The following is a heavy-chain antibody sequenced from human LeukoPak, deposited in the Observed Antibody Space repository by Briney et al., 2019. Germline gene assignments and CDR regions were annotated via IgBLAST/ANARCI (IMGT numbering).Heavy chain of an antibody. CDR2: LYLVDSDT. V-gene: IGHV5-51*01. Sequence: GEPRKTSGKGSGYRFTSNCRGWLGKLPGKGRNGLGILYLVDSDTRYSPSFQGQVTIPADKSISTAYLQWSRLKASDTAMYYCAKHDPSCSSTSCYALWGQGTLVTVSS. CDR3: AKHDPSCSSTSCYAL. CDR1: GYRFTSNC. J-gene: IGHJ4*02. D-gene: IGHD2-2*01.